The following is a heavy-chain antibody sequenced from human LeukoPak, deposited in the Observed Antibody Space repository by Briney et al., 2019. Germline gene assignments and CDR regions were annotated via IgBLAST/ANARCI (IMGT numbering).Heavy chain of an antibody. J-gene: IGHJ3*02. D-gene: IGHD3-10*01. CDR1: GFTFSSYS. CDR3: ARVQGVNDAFDI. V-gene: IGHV3-21*01. CDR2: ISSSSSYI. Sequence: GGSLRLSCAASGFTFSSYSMNWVRQAPGKGLEGVSSISSSSSYIYYADSVKGRFTISRDNAKNSLYLQMNSLRAEDTAVYYCARVQGVNDAFDIWGQGTMVTVSS.